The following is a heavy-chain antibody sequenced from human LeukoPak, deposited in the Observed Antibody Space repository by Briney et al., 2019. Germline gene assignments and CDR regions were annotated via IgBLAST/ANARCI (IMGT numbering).Heavy chain of an antibody. D-gene: IGHD3-22*01. Sequence: SETLSLTCTVSGGSISSYYWSWIRQPPGKGLEWIGYIYYSGSTNYNPSLKSRVTISVDTPKNQFSLKLSSVTAADTAVYYCARRKYYYDSSGYLNWFDPWGQGTLVTVSS. CDR2: IYYSGST. V-gene: IGHV4-59*12. CDR1: GGSISSYY. J-gene: IGHJ5*02. CDR3: ARRKYYYDSSGYLNWFDP.